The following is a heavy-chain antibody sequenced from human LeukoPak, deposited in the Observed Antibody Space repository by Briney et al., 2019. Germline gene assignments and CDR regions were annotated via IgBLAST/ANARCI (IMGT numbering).Heavy chain of an antibody. CDR3: ARRRGPTARSDFFDY. CDR2: MFYTGST. V-gene: IGHV4-39*01. J-gene: IGHJ4*02. D-gene: IGHD6-6*01. CDR1: GDSITMSSFF. Sequence: SETLSLTCSVSGDSITMSSFFWGWIRQPPGKGLEWIGTMFYTGSTYYNPSLKSRVTISVDTSRNQFSLTLTSVTAADTAMYYCARRRGPTARSDFFDYWGQGTLVTVSS.